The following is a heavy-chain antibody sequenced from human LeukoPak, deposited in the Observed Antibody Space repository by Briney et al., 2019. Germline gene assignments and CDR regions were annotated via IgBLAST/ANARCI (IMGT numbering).Heavy chain of an antibody. Sequence: ASVKVSCKASGYTFTSYGISWVRQAPGQGLEWMGWISAYNGNTNYAQKFQGRVTITADKSTSTAYMELSSPRSEDTAVYYCARDLSGIVGVYFDYWGQGTLVTVSS. CDR2: ISAYNGNT. J-gene: IGHJ4*02. D-gene: IGHD1-26*01. V-gene: IGHV1-18*01. CDR1: GYTFTSYG. CDR3: ARDLSGIVGVYFDY.